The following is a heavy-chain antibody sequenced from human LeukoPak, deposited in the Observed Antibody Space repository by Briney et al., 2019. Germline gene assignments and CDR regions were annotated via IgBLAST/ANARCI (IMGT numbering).Heavy chain of an antibody. V-gene: IGHV1-46*01. Sequence: GASVKVSCKASGYTFTSYYMHWVRQAPGQGLEWMGIINPSGGSTSYAQKFQGRVTMTRDMSTSTVYMELSSLRSEDTAVYYCARDGYCSSTSCYSGYMDVWGKGTTVTVSS. CDR2: INPSGGST. CDR3: ARDGYCSSTSCYSGYMDV. J-gene: IGHJ6*03. CDR1: GYTFTSYY. D-gene: IGHD2-2*01.